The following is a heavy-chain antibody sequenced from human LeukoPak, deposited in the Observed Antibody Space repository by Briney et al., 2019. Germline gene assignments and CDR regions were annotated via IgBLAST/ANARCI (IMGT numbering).Heavy chain of an antibody. J-gene: IGHJ4*02. Sequence: RLSCASSTFSIATYTMSWVRQALGKGLEWVAVISYDGSNKYYADSVKGRFTISRDNSKNTLYLQMNSLRAEDTAVYYCASPMVRGVIKVGPYGYWGQGTLVTVSS. V-gene: IGHV3-30*04. CDR2: ISYDGSNK. CDR1: TFSIATYT. D-gene: IGHD3-10*01. CDR3: ASPMVRGVIKVGPYGY.